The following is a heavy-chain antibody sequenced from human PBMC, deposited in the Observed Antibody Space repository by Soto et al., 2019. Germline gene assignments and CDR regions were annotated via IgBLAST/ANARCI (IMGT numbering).Heavy chain of an antibody. CDR2: ISSNGGST. Sequence: EVQLVESGGGLVQPGGSLGLSCAASGFTFSSYAMHWVRQAPGKGLEYVSAISSNGGSTYYANSVKGRFTISRDNSKNTLYLQMGSLRAEDMAVYYCARGPGYYFDYWGQGTLVTVSS. CDR3: ARGPGYYFDY. V-gene: IGHV3-64*01. J-gene: IGHJ4*02. CDR1: GFTFSSYA.